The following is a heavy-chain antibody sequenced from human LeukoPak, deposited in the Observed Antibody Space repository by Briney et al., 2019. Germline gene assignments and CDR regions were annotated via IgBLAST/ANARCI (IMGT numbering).Heavy chain of an antibody. Sequence: GASVKVSCKASGYTFTGYYMHWVRQAPGQGLGWMGWINPNSGGTNYAQKFQGRVTMTRDTSISTAYMELRSLRSDDTAVYYCAREAAGIAAADYYYYGMDVWGQGTTVTVSS. CDR3: AREAAGIAAADYYYYGMDV. V-gene: IGHV1-2*02. D-gene: IGHD6-13*01. CDR1: GYTFTGYY. J-gene: IGHJ6*02. CDR2: INPNSGGT.